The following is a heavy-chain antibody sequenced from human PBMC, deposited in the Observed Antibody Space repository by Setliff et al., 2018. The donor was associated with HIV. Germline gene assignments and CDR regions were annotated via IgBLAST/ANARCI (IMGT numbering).Heavy chain of an antibody. D-gene: IGHD3-9*01. CDR2: ISGSGGST. CDR3: AKGYFDWLRAGTFDY. Sequence: GGSLRLSCVASGFRFRGHAMNWVRQAPGKGLEWVSVISGSGGSTFYADSVKGRFTISRDNSKSTVYLQMNSLRAEDTAVYYCAKGYFDWLRAGTFDYWGQGSLVTAPQ. V-gene: IGHV3-23*01. CDR1: GFRFRGHA. J-gene: IGHJ4*02.